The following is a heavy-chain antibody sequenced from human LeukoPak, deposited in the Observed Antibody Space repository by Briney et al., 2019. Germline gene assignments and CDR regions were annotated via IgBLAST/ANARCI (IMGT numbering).Heavy chain of an antibody. CDR3: ARVRGGSYQGGDY. D-gene: IGHD1-26*01. J-gene: IGHJ4*02. Sequence: ASVKVSCKASGYTFTSYYIHWVRQAPGQGLEWMGIINPSGGTTNNAQRFQGRITLTRDTSTNTVYMELRSLTSEDTAVYYCARVRGGSYQGGDYWGQGTLVTVSS. V-gene: IGHV1-46*01. CDR2: INPSGGTT. CDR1: GYTFTSYY.